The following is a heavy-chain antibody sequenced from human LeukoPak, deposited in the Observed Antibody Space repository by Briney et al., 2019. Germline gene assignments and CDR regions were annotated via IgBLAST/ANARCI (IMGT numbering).Heavy chain of an antibody. CDR1: GGTFSSYA. V-gene: IGHV1-69*06. Sequence: SVKVSCKASGGTFSSYAISWVRQAPGQGLEWMGGIIPIFGTANYAQKFQGRVTITADKSTSTAYMELSSLRSEDTAVYYCARDYGANIAFDIWGQGTMVTVSS. CDR3: ARDYGANIAFDI. J-gene: IGHJ3*02. D-gene: IGHD2/OR15-2a*01. CDR2: IIPIFGTA.